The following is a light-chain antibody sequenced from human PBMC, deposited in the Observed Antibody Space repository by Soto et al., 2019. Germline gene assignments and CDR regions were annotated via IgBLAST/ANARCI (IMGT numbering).Light chain of an antibody. CDR2: RNN. J-gene: IGLJ3*02. CDR1: NSNIGAGYD. CDR3: QSYDSSLSGARV. Sequence: QSVLTQPPSVSGAPGQSVTLSCTGSNSNIGAGYDVHWYQQFPGTAPKLVIYRNNNRPSGVPDRFSGSKSGTSASLDITGLQAEDEAEYYCQSYDSSLSGARVFGGGTKLTVL. V-gene: IGLV1-40*01.